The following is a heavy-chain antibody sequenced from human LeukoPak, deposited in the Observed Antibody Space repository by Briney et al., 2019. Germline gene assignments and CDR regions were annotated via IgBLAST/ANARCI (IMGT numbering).Heavy chain of an antibody. Sequence: PSETLSLTCTLSGRSVSSGSYYWSWLRQPPGKGPEWFGYIYYSGSTRDTPSLKSRVTISVDTSKKQFSLKLSSVTAAGTAVYYWAREFNYNDSSGSLRSAFYIWGERTMVSVSS. CDR1: GRSVSSGSYY. V-gene: IGHV4-61*01. CDR3: AREFNYNDSSGSLRSAFYI. CDR2: IYYSGST. J-gene: IGHJ3*02. D-gene: IGHD3-22*01.